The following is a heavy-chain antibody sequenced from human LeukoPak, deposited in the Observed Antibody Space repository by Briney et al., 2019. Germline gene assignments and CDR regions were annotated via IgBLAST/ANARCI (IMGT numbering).Heavy chain of an antibody. CDR2: VYYSGST. CDR1: GGSISGYY. D-gene: IGHD5-18*01. J-gene: IGHJ5*02. Sequence: SETLSLTCTASGGSISGYYWSWIRQPPGKGLEWIGYVYYSGSTNYNPSLKSRVTISVDTSKNQFSLKLSSVTAADTAVYYCARDGSGYSYGWFDPWGQGTLVTVSS. V-gene: IGHV4-59*01. CDR3: ARDGSGYSYGWFDP.